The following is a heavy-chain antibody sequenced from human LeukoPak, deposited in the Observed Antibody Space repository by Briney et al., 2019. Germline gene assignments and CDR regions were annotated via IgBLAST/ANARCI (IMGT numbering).Heavy chain of an antibody. J-gene: IGHJ4*02. CDR1: GYSFTAYY. Sequence: GASVKVSCKASGYSFTAYYIHWVRQAPGQGLEWMGWINPNSGGTHYAQKFQGRVTMTRDTPISTAYMDLSRLTSDVTAVYYCARDGGRGWEFDYWGQGTLATVSS. D-gene: IGHD6-19*01. V-gene: IGHV1-2*02. CDR2: INPNSGGT. CDR3: ARDGGRGWEFDY.